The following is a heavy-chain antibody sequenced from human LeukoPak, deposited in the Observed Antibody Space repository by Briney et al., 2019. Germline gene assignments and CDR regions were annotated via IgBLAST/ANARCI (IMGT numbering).Heavy chain of an antibody. Sequence: SETLSLTCAVYGGSFSGYYWSWIRQPPGKGLEWIGEINHSGSTNYNPSFKSRVTISVDTSKNQFSLKLSSVTAADTAVYYCARADTAFDIWGQGTMVTVSS. CDR1: GGSFSGYY. V-gene: IGHV4-34*01. D-gene: IGHD5-18*01. J-gene: IGHJ3*02. CDR2: INHSGST. CDR3: ARADTAFDI.